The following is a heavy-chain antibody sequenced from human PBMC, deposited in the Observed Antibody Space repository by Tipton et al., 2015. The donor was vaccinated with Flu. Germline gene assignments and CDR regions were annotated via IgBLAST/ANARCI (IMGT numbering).Heavy chain of an antibody. CDR2: FSYAGGT. CDR3: AREGDTARGMAAFDI. J-gene: IGHJ3*02. CDR1: GGSISSYF. V-gene: IGHV4-59*01. Sequence: TLSLTCTVSGGSISSYFWSWIRQPPGKGLEWIGYFSYAGGTNYNPSLKSRVTISVDASKTQFSLRLSSVTAADTAVYYCAREGDTARGMAAFDIWGQGTMVTVSS. D-gene: IGHD5-18*01.